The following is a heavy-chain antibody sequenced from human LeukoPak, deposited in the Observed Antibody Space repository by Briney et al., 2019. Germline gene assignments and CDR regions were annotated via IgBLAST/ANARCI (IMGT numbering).Heavy chain of an antibody. D-gene: IGHD3-22*01. Sequence: SETLSLTCTVSDGSISSYYWSWIRQPPGKGLEWIGYVSYSGTTNYSPSLKSRVTISVDTSKNQFSLKLSSVTAADTAVYYCARDSNTMIERGAFDIWGQGTMVTVSS. V-gene: IGHV4-59*01. CDR3: ARDSNTMIERGAFDI. CDR2: VSYSGTT. J-gene: IGHJ3*02. CDR1: DGSISSYY.